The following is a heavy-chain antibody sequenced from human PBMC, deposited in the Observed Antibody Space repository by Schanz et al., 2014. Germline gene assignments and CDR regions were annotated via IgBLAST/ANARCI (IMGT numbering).Heavy chain of an antibody. Sequence: QVQLVQSGAEVKKPGSSVKVSCKASGGTFSSYAFSWVRQAPGQGLEWMGKLIPILGMENYAQKFQGRVTITADISTSPAYMELCSLRFDATAVYYCARECTIIRGRTGWFDPWGQGTLVTVSS. CDR1: GGTFSSYA. CDR2: LIPILGME. D-gene: IGHD3-10*01. V-gene: IGHV1-69*04. CDR3: ARECTIIRGRTGWFDP. J-gene: IGHJ5*02.